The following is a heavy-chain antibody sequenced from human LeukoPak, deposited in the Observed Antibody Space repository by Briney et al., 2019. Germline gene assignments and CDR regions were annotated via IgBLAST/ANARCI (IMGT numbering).Heavy chain of an antibody. Sequence: HPGGSLRLSCAASGFTFSSYWMSWVRQAPGKGLEWVANIKQDGSEKYYVDSVKGRFTISRDNSKNTLYLQMNSLRAEDTAVYYCAKEVQDYYDSRFDYWGQGTLVTVSS. D-gene: IGHD3-22*01. CDR1: GFTFSSYW. V-gene: IGHV3-7*01. CDR3: AKEVQDYYDSRFDY. J-gene: IGHJ4*02. CDR2: IKQDGSEK.